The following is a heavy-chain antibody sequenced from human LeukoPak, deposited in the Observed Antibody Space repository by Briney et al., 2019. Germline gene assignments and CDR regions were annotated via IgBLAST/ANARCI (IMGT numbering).Heavy chain of an antibody. CDR1: GFTFSSYG. J-gene: IGHJ4*02. V-gene: IGHV3-30*18. Sequence: GGSLRLSCAASGFTFSSYGMHWVRQAPGKGLEWVAVISFDGSSKYYADSVKGRFTISRDNPKNTFYLEMNSLRAEDTAVYYCAKAHMTTSLYYFDYWGQGTLVTVSS. CDR3: AKAHMTTSLYYFDY. CDR2: ISFDGSSK. D-gene: IGHD4-17*01.